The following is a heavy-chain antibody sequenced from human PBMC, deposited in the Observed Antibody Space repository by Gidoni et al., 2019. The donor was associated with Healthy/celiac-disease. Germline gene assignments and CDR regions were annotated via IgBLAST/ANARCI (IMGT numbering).Heavy chain of an antibody. D-gene: IGHD3-10*01. CDR3: AKDIGSGKVGNIDY. CDR2: ISWNSGSI. J-gene: IGHJ4*02. V-gene: IGHV3-9*01. Sequence: EVQLVESGGGLVQPGRSLRLSCAASGFTFDDYAMHWVRQAPGKGLGWVSGISWNSGSIGYADSVKGRFTISRDNAKNSLYLQMNSLRAEDTALYYCAKDIGSGKVGNIDYWGQGTLVTVSS. CDR1: GFTFDDYA.